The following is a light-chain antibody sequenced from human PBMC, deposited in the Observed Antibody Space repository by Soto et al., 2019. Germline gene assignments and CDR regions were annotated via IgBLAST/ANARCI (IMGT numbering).Light chain of an antibody. J-gene: IGKJ4*01. CDR3: QQRSDWTRT. Sequence: DIVVTQSPATLCVSPGESATLACRASEGFXSSLAWYEAKPGQSPRVLXYGASSRATGIPDRFSGSGSGTDFTLTISSLEPEDFAAYYCQQRSDWTRTFGGGTKVDIK. CDR2: GAS. V-gene: IGKV3D-15*01. CDR1: EGFXSS.